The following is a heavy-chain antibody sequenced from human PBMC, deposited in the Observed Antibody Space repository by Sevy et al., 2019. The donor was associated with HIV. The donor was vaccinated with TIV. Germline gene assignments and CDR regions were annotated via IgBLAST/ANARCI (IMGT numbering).Heavy chain of an antibody. CDR2: ISDSGGST. CDR1: GFTFSSYA. CDR3: AGLKGVVVVTAIIGWIDP. Sequence: GGSLRLSCAASGFTFSSYAMSWVRQAPGKGLEWVSAISDSGGSTYYADSVKGRFTISRDNSKNTLYLQMNSLRAEDTAVYHCAGLKGVVVVTAIIGWIDPWGQGTLVTVSS. V-gene: IGHV3-23*01. D-gene: IGHD2-21*02. J-gene: IGHJ5*02.